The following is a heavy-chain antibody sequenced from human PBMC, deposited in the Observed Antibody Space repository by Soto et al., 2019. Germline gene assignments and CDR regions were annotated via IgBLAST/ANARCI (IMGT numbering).Heavy chain of an antibody. D-gene: IGHD2-2*01. J-gene: IGHJ4*02. V-gene: IGHV3-23*01. CDR1: GFTFSTYT. Sequence: EVQLLESGGGLVQPGGSLRLSCVASGFTFSTYTMRWVRQAPGKGLEWVSVISGSAGSSGPSYADSVQGRFSISRDNARNTLDLQMNSLRGEDTAMYYCAKARCSTANCYVPEYWGQGTRVTVSS. CDR2: ISGSAGSSGP. CDR3: AKARCSTANCYVPEY.